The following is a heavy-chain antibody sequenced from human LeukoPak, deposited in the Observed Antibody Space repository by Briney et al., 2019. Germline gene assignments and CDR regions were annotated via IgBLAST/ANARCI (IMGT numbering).Heavy chain of an antibody. CDR1: GGSISSGNYF. D-gene: IGHD5-12*01. CDR3: ARGVRQTDGGYIYAFDI. J-gene: IGHJ3*02. Sequence: SQTLSLTCTVSGGSISSGNYFWSWIRQPAGKGLEWIGRIYTSGSTNYNPSLKSRVTISVDTSKNQFSLKLSSVTAADTAVYYCARGVRQTDGGYIYAFDIWGQGTMVTVSS. V-gene: IGHV4-61*02. CDR2: IYTSGST.